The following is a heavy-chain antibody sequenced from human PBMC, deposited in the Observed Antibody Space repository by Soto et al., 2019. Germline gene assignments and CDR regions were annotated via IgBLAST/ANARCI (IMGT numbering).Heavy chain of an antibody. CDR2: IIPILGIA. CDR3: ARDAVVVPAAMQVRDWYFDL. Sequence: ASVKVSCKASGGTFSSYTISWVRQAPGQGLEWMGRIIPILGIANYAQKFQGRVTITADKSTSTAYMELSSLRSEDTAVYYCARDAVVVPAAMQVRDWYFDLWGRGTLVTVSS. CDR1: GGTFSSYT. J-gene: IGHJ2*01. D-gene: IGHD2-2*01. V-gene: IGHV1-69*04.